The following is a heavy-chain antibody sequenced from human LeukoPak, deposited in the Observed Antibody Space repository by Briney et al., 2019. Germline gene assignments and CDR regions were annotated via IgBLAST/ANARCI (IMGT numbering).Heavy chain of an antibody. CDR2: IYHSGST. J-gene: IGHJ5*02. D-gene: IGHD3-10*01. V-gene: IGHV4-4*02. CDR1: GGSISSSNW. CDR3: ARDLWFWETNWFDP. Sequence: SGTLSLTCAVSGGSISSSNWWSWVRQPPGKGLEWIGEIYHSGSTNYNASLKSRVTISVDKSKNQFSLKLSSVTAADRAVYYCARDLWFWETNWFDPWGQGTLGTVSS.